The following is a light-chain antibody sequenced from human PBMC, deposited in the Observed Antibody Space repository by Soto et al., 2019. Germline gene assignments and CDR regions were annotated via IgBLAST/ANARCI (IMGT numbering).Light chain of an antibody. CDR1: QGISSA. Sequence: AIQLTQSPSSLSASVGDIVTITCRASQGISSALAWYQQKPGKAPKLLIYDASSLESGVPSRFSGRRSGTEFTLTIASVQPEDFATYYCQQANSFPLTFGGGTKVDI. CDR2: DAS. V-gene: IGKV1-13*02. J-gene: IGKJ4*01. CDR3: QQANSFPLT.